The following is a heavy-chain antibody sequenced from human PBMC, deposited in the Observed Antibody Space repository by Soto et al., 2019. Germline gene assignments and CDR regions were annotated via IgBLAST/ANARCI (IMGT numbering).Heavy chain of an antibody. D-gene: IGHD3-22*01. CDR1: GGTFSSYA. Sequence: SVKVSCKASGGTFSSYAISWVRQAPGHGLAWMGGIIPIFGTANYAQKFQGRVTITADESTSTAYMELSSLRSEDTAVYYCERDLDSSGDYYTVGALDIWGQGIRVRVSS. J-gene: IGHJ3*02. CDR3: ERDLDSSGDYYTVGALDI. CDR2: IIPIFGTA. V-gene: IGHV1-69*13.